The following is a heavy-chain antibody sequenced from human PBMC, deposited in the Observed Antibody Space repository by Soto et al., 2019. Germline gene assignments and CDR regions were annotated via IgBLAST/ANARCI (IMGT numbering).Heavy chain of an antibody. CDR2: IWYDGSNK. V-gene: IGHV3-33*01. J-gene: IGHJ6*02. Sequence: HPGGSLRLSCAASGFTFSSYGMHWVRQAPGKGLEWVAVIWYDGSNKYYADSVKGRFTISRDNSKNTLYLQMNSLRAEDTAVYYCASQRVATGRGYYYYGMDVWGQGTTVTVSS. D-gene: IGHD5-12*01. CDR3: ASQRVATGRGYYYYGMDV. CDR1: GFTFSSYG.